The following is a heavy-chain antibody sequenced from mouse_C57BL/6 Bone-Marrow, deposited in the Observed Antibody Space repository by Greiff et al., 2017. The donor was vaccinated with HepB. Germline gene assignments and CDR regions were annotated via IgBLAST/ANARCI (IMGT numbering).Heavy chain of an antibody. V-gene: IGHV2-2*01. CDR2: IWSGGST. CDR3: ARDYGTLYYAMDD. Sequence: QVQLQQSGPGLVQPSQCLSITCTVTGFSLTRYGVHWVRQSPGKGLGWLGVIWSGGSTDYNAAFLSRLSISKDNSKTQVFFKINSLQADDTAIYYCARDYGTLYYAMDDWGQGTSVTVSS. CDR1: GFSLTRYG. D-gene: IGHD2-1*01. J-gene: IGHJ4*01.